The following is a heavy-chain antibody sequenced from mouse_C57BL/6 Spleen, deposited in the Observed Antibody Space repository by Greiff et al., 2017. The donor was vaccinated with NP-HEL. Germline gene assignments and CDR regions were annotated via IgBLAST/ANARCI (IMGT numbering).Heavy chain of an antibody. CDR3: ARKGDGYFYYFDY. CDR1: GYTFTDYY. Sequence: VQLQQSGPVLVKPGASVKMSCKASGYTFTDYYMNWVKQSHGKSLEWIGVINPYNGGTSYNQKFKGKATLTVDKSSSTAYMELNSLTSEDSAVYYCARKGDGYFYYFDYWGKGTTLTVSS. CDR2: INPYNGGT. J-gene: IGHJ2*01. V-gene: IGHV1-19*01. D-gene: IGHD2-3*01.